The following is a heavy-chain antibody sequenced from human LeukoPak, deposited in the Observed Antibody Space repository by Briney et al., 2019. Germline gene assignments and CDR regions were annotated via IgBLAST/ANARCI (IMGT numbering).Heavy chain of an antibody. CDR3: AKEVGDAFAI. CDR2: ISYDGSNK. V-gene: IGHV3-30*18. D-gene: IGHD1-26*01. CDR1: GFTFSSYV. Sequence: GGSLRLSCAASGFTFSSYVMHWVRQAPGKGLEWVGVISYDGSNKYYADSVKGRFTISRDNSKHTLYLQMNSLAAEDPAVHYSAKEVGDAFAIWGQGTMVTVSS. J-gene: IGHJ3*02.